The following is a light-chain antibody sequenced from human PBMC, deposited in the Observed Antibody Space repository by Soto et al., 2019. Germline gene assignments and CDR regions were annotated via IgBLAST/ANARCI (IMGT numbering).Light chain of an antibody. Sequence: IQFTQVPSSLSSSLGDRVTNTFRASQGINTFLAWYQQKPGKAPKLLIYAASTLQSGVPSRFSGSGSGTDFTLTISSLQSEDFATYYCQQLNSYPITFGQGTRLEIK. CDR3: QQLNSYPIT. CDR1: QGINTF. J-gene: IGKJ5*01. V-gene: IGKV1-9*01. CDR2: AAS.